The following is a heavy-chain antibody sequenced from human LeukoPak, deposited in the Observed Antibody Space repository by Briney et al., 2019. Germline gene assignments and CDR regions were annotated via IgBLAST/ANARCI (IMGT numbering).Heavy chain of an antibody. CDR2: IKQDGNEK. CDR1: GFTFSNYW. Sequence: GGSLRLSCVASGFTFSNYWMHWVRQAPGKGLEWVANIKQDGNEKYYVDSVKGRFTISRDNAKNSLYLQMNSLRAEDTAVYYCARDYFDYWGQGTLVTVSS. CDR3: ARDYFDY. V-gene: IGHV3-7*03. J-gene: IGHJ4*02.